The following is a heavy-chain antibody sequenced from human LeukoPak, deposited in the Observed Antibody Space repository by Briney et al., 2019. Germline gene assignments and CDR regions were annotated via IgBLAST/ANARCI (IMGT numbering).Heavy chain of an antibody. CDR1: GFTFSDYW. Sequence: GGSLRLSCTASGFTFSDYWITWVRQAPGKGPEWVANIKQDGSQRYYVDSVRGRFTISRDNAKNSLFLQMNGLRAEDTAVYYCARRGGSSSRRSPIDYWGQGTLVTVSS. CDR3: ARRGGSSSRRSPIDY. V-gene: IGHV3-7*01. D-gene: IGHD6-6*01. J-gene: IGHJ4*02. CDR2: IKQDGSQR.